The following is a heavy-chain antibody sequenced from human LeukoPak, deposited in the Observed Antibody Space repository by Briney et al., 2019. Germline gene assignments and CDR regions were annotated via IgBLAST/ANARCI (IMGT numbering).Heavy chain of an antibody. CDR1: GFTFSSYA. CDR2: ISYDGSNK. D-gene: IGHD5-12*01. V-gene: IGHV3-30-3*01. J-gene: IGHJ3*02. CDR3: ARTRLTDGYSGYDGDFDI. Sequence: GRSLRLSCAASGFTFSSYAMHWVRQAPGKGLEWVAVISYDGSNKYYADSVKGRFTISRDNSKNTLYLQMNSLRAEDTAVYYCARTRLTDGYSGYDGDFDIWGQGTMVTVSS.